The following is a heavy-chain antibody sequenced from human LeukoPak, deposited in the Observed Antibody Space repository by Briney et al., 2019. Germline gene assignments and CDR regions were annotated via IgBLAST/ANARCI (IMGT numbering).Heavy chain of an antibody. Sequence: PGGSLRLSCAASGFTFSDHAMSWVRQAPGKGLEWVSAIRGTGTTTFYAASVKGRFTISRDNSKNTADLQMNSLRAEVTAVYYCAKVSWLGTLPSYHFDSWGQGTQVTVSS. V-gene: IGHV3-23*01. CDR3: AKVSWLGTLPSYHFDS. D-gene: IGHD6-19*01. CDR2: IRGTGTTT. J-gene: IGHJ4*02. CDR1: GFTFSDHA.